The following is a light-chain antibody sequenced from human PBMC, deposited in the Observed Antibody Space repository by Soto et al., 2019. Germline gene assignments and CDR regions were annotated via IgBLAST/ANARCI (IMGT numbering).Light chain of an antibody. CDR1: TSDVGGNNY. CDR2: EVS. V-gene: IGLV2-8*01. CDR3: SSFAGNNNVV. Sequence: QSALTQPPSASGSPGQSVTISCTGTTSDVGGNNYVSWYQQHPGKAPKLMISEVSKRPSGVPDRFSGSQSGNTASLTVSGLQAEDEADYYCSSFAGNNNVVFGGGTKLTVL. J-gene: IGLJ2*01.